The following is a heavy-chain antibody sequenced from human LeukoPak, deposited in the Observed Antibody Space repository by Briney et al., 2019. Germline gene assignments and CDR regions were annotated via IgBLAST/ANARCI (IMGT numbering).Heavy chain of an antibody. Sequence: GGSLRLSCAASGFTVSSNYMSWVRQAPGKGLEWVSYISSSGSTIYYADSVKGRFTISRDNAKNSLYLQMNSLRAEDTAVYYCAGTQRYCGGDCYSDYWGQGTLVTVSS. CDR1: GFTVSSNY. V-gene: IGHV3-11*04. CDR2: ISSSGSTI. J-gene: IGHJ4*02. CDR3: AGTQRYCGGDCYSDY. D-gene: IGHD2-21*02.